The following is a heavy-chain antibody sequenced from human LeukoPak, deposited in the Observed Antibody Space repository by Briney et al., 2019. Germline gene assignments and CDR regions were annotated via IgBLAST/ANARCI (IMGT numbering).Heavy chain of an antibody. CDR2: INWISAGI. CDR3: ARDAGNSSGWYGLWRSDYYMDV. V-gene: IGHV3-9*01. D-gene: IGHD6-19*01. J-gene: IGHJ6*03. Sequence: PAGGSLRLSCAASGFTFDDFAMHWVRLAPGKGLEWVSGINWISAGIGYADSVKGRFTISRDNAKNSLYLQMNSLRAEDTAVYYCARDAGNSSGWYGLWRSDYYMDVWGKGTTVTVSS. CDR1: GFTFDDFA.